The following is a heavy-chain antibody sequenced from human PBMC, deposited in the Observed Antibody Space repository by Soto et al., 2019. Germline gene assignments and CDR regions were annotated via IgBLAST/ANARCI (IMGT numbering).Heavy chain of an antibody. CDR3: ARDCGTVGAPRPWL. J-gene: IGHJ4*02. V-gene: IGHV3-7*01. CDR1: GFTFSSYW. Sequence: EVQLVESGGGLVQPGGSLRLSCAASGFTFSSYWMSWVRQAPGKGLEWVANIKQDGSDKYYVDSVKGRFTISRDNAKNSLSLQMSSLGAEDTAVYFCARDCGTVGAPRPWLWGQGTLVTVSS. CDR2: IKQDGSDK. D-gene: IGHD1-26*01.